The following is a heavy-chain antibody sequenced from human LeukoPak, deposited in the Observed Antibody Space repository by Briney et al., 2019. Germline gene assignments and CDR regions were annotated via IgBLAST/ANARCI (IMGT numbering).Heavy chain of an antibody. D-gene: IGHD3-3*01. V-gene: IGHV3-48*02. CDR2: ISSSSSTI. Sequence: GGSLRLSCAASGFTFSSYSMNWVRRAPGKGLEWVSYISSSSSTIYYADSVKGRFTISRDNAKNSLYLQMNSLRDEDTAVYYCARASYYDFWSGYSSDYYYYMDVWGKGTTVTVSS. J-gene: IGHJ6*03. CDR3: ARASYYDFWSGYSSDYYYYMDV. CDR1: GFTFSSYS.